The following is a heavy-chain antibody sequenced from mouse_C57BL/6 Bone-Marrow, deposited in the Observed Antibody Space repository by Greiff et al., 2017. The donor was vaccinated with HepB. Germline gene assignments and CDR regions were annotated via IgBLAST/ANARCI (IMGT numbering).Heavy chain of an antibody. J-gene: IGHJ4*01. V-gene: IGHV5-9-1*02. Sequence: DVMLVESGEGLVKPGGSLKLSCAASGFTFSSYAMSWVRQTPEKRLEWVAYISSGGDYIYYADTVKGRFTISRDNARNTLYLQMSSLKSEDTAMYYCTRDRVLPYAMDYWGQGTSVTVSS. CDR1: GFTFSSYA. CDR2: ISSGGDYI. CDR3: TRDRVLPYAMDY. D-gene: IGHD2-14*01.